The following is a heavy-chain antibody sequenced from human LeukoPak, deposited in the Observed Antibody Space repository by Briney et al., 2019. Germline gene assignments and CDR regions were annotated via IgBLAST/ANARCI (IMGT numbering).Heavy chain of an antibody. CDR3: ATESAITISGVVFHYFDP. D-gene: IGHD3-3*01. V-gene: IGHV1-8*01. CDR2: MSPDDGFT. Sequence: ASVKVTCKSSADTLSGDDVHWVRQAPGQGLEWLGWMSPDDGFTGYAQDFQGRLTMTTDTTINTVFMELSGLKSEDTAVYYCATESAITISGVVFHYFDPWGQGTLVTVSS. J-gene: IGHJ5*02. CDR1: ADTLSGDD.